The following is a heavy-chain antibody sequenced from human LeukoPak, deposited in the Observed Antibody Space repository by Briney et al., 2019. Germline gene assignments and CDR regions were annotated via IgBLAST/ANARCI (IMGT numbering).Heavy chain of an antibody. V-gene: IGHV3-30-3*01. D-gene: IGHD6-13*01. CDR3: ARDLSSSWYASLDY. J-gene: IGHJ4*02. Sequence: EGSLRLSCAASGFTFSSYAMHWVRQAPGKGLEWVAVISYDGSNKYYADSVKGRFTISRDNSKNTLYLQMNSLRAEDTAVYYCARDLSSSWYASLDYWGQGTLVTVSS. CDR1: GFTFSSYA. CDR2: ISYDGSNK.